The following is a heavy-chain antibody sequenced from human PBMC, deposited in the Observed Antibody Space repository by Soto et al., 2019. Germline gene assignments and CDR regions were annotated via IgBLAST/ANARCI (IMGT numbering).Heavy chain of an antibody. CDR2: IDRSDSYT. Sequence: EVQLVQSGAEVKKPGESLRISCKGSGYSFTSYWISWVRQMPGKGLEWMGGIDRSDSYTNYSPSFQGHVTISADKSISTAYLQWSSLKASDTAMYYCARHGYCSGGSCSGEPIFDYWGQGTLVTVSS. D-gene: IGHD2-15*01. J-gene: IGHJ4*02. V-gene: IGHV5-10-1*03. CDR3: ARHGYCSGGSCSGEPIFDY. CDR1: GYSFTSYW.